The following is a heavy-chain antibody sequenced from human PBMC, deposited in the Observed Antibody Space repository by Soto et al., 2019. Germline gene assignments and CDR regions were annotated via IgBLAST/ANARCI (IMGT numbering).Heavy chain of an antibody. Sequence: ASVKVSCKASGYTFTSYGISWVRQAPGQGLEWMGWISAYNGNTNYAQKLQGRVTMTTDTSTSTAYMELRSLRSDDTAVYYCARDPDPIVVVTAALDAFDIWGQGTMVTVSS. CDR2: ISAYNGNT. CDR3: ARDPDPIVVVTAALDAFDI. V-gene: IGHV1-18*01. J-gene: IGHJ3*02. CDR1: GYTFTSYG. D-gene: IGHD2-2*01.